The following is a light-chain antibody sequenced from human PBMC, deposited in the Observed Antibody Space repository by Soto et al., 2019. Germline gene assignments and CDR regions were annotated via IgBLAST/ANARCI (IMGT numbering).Light chain of an antibody. V-gene: IGKV3-20*01. Sequence: EIVLTQSPGTLSLSPGERATLSCRTSQSVTTSYLAWYQQKPGQAPRLVIYDASNRATGIPARFSGSGSGTDFTLTISRLEPEDFAVYYCQQYGSSPITFGQGTRLEIK. J-gene: IGKJ5*01. CDR1: QSVTTSY. CDR2: DAS. CDR3: QQYGSSPIT.